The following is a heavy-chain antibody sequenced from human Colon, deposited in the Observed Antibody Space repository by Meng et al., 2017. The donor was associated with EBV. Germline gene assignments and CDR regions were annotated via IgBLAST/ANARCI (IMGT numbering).Heavy chain of an antibody. V-gene: IGHV4-59*08. Sequence: QVRLPERGPVPVKPSEALSLPCTVSGGPIGSYYWSWIRQPPGKGLEWIGYIYYSGSTNYNPSLKSRVTISVDTSKNQFSLKLSSVTAADTAVYYCARHFINWFDPWGQGTLVTVSS. J-gene: IGHJ5*02. CDR2: IYYSGST. CDR3: ARHFINWFDP. CDR1: GGPIGSYY.